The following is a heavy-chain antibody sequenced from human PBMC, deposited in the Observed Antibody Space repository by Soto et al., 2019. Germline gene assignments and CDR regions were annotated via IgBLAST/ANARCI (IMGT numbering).Heavy chain of an antibody. CDR3: ARDGGITGTTYYFDY. J-gene: IGHJ4*02. Sequence: QPGGSLRLSCAASGFTFSSYAMHWVRQAPGKGLEWVAVISYDGSNKYYADSVKGRFTISRDNSKNTLYLQMNSLRAEDTAVYYCARDGGITGTTYYFDYWGQGTLVTVSS. CDR1: GFTFSSYA. CDR2: ISYDGSNK. V-gene: IGHV3-30-3*01. D-gene: IGHD1-20*01.